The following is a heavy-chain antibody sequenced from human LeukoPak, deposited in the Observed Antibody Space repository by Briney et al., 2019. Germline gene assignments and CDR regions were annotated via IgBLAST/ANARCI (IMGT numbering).Heavy chain of an antibody. J-gene: IGHJ3*02. Sequence: GGSLRLSCAASGFTFSSYSMNWVRQAPGKGLEWVSSISSSGSYIYYADSVKGRFTISRDNAKNSLYLQMNSLRAEDTAVYYCARVGSSDAFDIWGQGTMVTVSS. V-gene: IGHV3-21*01. CDR2: ISSSGSYI. CDR1: GFTFSSYS. D-gene: IGHD2-2*01. CDR3: ARVGSSDAFDI.